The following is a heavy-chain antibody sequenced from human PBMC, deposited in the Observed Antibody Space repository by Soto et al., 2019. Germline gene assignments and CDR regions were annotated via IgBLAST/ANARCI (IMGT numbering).Heavy chain of an antibody. V-gene: IGHV1-69*06. CDR1: GGTFSSYA. CDR3: ASHSITMIVVVMNYYYYGMDV. J-gene: IGHJ6*02. D-gene: IGHD3-22*01. Sequence: ASVKVSCKASGGTFSSYAISWVRQAPGQGLEWMGGIIPIFGTANCAQKFQGRVTITADKSTSTAYMELSSLRSEDTAVYYCASHSITMIVVVMNYYYYGMDVWGQGTKVT. CDR2: IIPIFGTA.